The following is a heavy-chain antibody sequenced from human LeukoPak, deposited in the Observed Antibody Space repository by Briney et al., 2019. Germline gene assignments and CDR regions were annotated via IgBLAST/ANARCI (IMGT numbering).Heavy chain of an antibody. Sequence: SETLSLTCTVSGGSISSYYWSWIRQPPGMGLEWIGYIYYSGSTNYNPSLKSRVTISVDTSKNQFSLKLSSVTAADTAVYYCARSSGGSFDYWGQGTLVTVSS. CDR1: GGSISSYY. CDR3: ARSSGGSFDY. J-gene: IGHJ4*02. CDR2: IYYSGST. V-gene: IGHV4-59*08. D-gene: IGHD2-15*01.